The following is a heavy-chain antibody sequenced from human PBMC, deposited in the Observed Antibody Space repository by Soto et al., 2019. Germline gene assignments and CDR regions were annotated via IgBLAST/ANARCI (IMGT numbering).Heavy chain of an antibody. V-gene: IGHV3-74*01. CDR3: TRESSSLNRSLDY. CDR2: ISSDGSST. D-gene: IGHD2-15*01. CDR1: GFTFSSYW. Sequence: PGGSLRLSCAASGFTFSSYWMHWVRQGPGKELMWVSRISSDGSSTTYADSVKGRFTTSRDNAKNTLYLQMNSLRAEDTSVYFCTRESSSLNRSLDYWGQGALVTVSS. J-gene: IGHJ4*02.